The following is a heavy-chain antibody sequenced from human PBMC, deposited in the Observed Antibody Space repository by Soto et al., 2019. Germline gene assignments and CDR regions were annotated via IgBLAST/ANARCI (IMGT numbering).Heavy chain of an antibody. CDR2: IYYSGST. CDR3: ARDFGYYDSPSGAFDI. D-gene: IGHD3-22*01. V-gene: IGHV4-39*02. J-gene: IGHJ3*02. CDR1: GGSISSSSYY. Sequence: SETLSLTCTVSGGSISSSSYYWGWIRQPPGKGLEWIGSIYYSGSTYYNPSLKSRVTISVDTSKNQFSLKLNSVTAADTAVYYCARDFGYYDSPSGAFDIWGQGTMVTVSS.